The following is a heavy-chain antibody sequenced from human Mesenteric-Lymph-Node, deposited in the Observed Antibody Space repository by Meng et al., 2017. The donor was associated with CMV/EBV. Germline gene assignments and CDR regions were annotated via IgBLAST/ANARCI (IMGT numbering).Heavy chain of an antibody. CDR2: INHSGST. Sequence: SETLSLTCAVYGGSFSGHYWSWIRQPPGKGLEWIGEINHSGSTSYNPSLKSRVTISVDTSKNQFSLKLSSVTAADTAVYYCARGLGLSDFHSFDPWGQGTLVTVSS. J-gene: IGHJ5*02. CDR3: ARGLGLSDFHSFDP. CDR1: GGSFSGHY. V-gene: IGHV4-34*01. D-gene: IGHD3-3*01.